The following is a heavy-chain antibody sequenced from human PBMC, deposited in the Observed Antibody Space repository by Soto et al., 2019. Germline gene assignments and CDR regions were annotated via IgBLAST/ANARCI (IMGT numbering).Heavy chain of an antibody. CDR2: ISAYNGNT. V-gene: IGHV1-18*01. Sequence: ASVKVSCKASGYTFTSYGISWVRQAPGQGLEWMGWISAYNGNTNYAQKLQGRVTMTTDTSTSTAYMELRSLRSDDTAVYCCARGVVVTAISYYYYGMDVWGQGTTVTVSS. D-gene: IGHD2-21*02. J-gene: IGHJ6*02. CDR3: ARGVVVTAISYYYYGMDV. CDR1: GYTFTSYG.